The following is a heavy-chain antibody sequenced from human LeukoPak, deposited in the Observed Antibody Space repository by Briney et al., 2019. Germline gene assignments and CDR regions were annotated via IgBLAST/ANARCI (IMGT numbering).Heavy chain of an antibody. CDR1: GDSISSGTYY. D-gene: IGHD3-9*01. J-gene: IGHJ4*02. CDR3: ARHRIIRDIVTGDYFDY. CDR2: IYYTMST. Sequence: SETLSLTCAVSGDSISSGTYYWGWIRQPPGKGLEWIGTIYYTMSTYYNPSLKSRVTISVDTSKNQFSLKLRSVTAADTAVYYCARHRIIRDIVTGDYFDYWGQGTLITVSS. V-gene: IGHV4-39*01.